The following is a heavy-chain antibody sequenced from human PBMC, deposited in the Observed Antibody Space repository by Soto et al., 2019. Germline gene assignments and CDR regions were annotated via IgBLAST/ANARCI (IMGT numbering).Heavy chain of an antibody. CDR1: GYTFTSYG. Sequence: ASVKVSCKASGYTFTSYGISWVRQAPGQGLEWMGWISAYNGNTNYAQKLQGRVTMTTDTSTSTAYMELRSLRSDDTAVYYCASYWALNPGMVPVIFDYWGQGTLVTVSS. CDR2: ISAYNGNT. V-gene: IGHV1-18*01. CDR3: ASYWALNPGMVPVIFDY. J-gene: IGHJ4*02. D-gene: IGHD3-10*01.